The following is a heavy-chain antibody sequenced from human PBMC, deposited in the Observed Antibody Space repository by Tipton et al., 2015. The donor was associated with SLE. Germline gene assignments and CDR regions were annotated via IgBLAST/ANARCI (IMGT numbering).Heavy chain of an antibody. CDR1: GFTFSIYD. CDR2: VSDDGGIQ. V-gene: IGHV3-30*03. J-gene: IGHJ6*02. Sequence: SLRLSCAASGFTFSIYDMHWVRQAPGKGLEWVAVVSDDGGIQHYADSVKGRFTISRDSSKKTLYLQMNSLRAEDTAVYYCASELSPYYGMDVWGQGTTVTVSS. D-gene: IGHD2-2*01. CDR3: ASELSPYYGMDV.